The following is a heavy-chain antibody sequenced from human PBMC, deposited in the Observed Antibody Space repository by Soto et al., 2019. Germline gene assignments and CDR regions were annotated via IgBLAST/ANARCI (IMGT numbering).Heavy chain of an antibody. CDR1: GYIITSCG. V-gene: IGHV1-18*01. CDR2: VSAYNGNT. D-gene: IGHD6-13*01. CDR3: ARSSSRWYDPSLYCGMDD. Sequence: ASVMVSCKASGYIITSCGSSWWRQDTGQGLEWMGWVSAYNGNTNNAQTRHGRVTMTTDTSTSTAYRELRRLRSDDTAVYFCARSSSRWYDPSLYCGMDDWGQGTTVTVSS. J-gene: IGHJ6*02.